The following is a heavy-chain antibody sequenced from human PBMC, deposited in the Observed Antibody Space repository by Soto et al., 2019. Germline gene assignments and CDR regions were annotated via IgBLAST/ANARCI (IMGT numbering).Heavy chain of an antibody. J-gene: IGHJ4*02. V-gene: IGHV4-59*01. D-gene: IGHD4-17*01. CDR1: GGSISSYY. CDR2: IYYSGST. Sequence: SETLSLTCTVSGGSISSYYWSWIRQPPGKGLEWIGYIYYSGSTNYNPSLKSRVTISVDTSKNQFSLKLSSVTAADTAVYYCARGSVEYGHYGDYHNHFDYWGQGTLVTVSS. CDR3: ARGSVEYGHYGDYHNHFDY.